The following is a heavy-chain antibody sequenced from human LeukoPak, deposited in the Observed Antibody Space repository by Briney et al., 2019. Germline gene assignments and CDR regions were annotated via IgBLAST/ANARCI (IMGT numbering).Heavy chain of an antibody. CDR3: ARVLRGYSSPFYYYGMDV. V-gene: IGHV3-74*01. CDR1: GFTFSNYW. J-gene: IGHJ6*02. Sequence: SGGSLRLSCAASGFTFSNYWKHWVRQAPGKGLVWVSRINSDGSATTYADSVKGRFTISRDNAKNMLYLQMNSLRAEDTAVYTCARVLRGYSSPFYYYGMDVWGQGTTVTVSS. D-gene: IGHD5-18*01. CDR2: INSDGSAT.